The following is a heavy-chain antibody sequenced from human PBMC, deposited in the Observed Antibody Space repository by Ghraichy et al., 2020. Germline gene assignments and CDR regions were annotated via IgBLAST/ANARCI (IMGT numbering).Heavy chain of an antibody. Sequence: SETLSLTCTVSGGSISSYYWSWIRQPPGKGLEWIGYIYYSGSTNYNPSLKSRVTISVDTSKNQFSLKLSSVTAADTAVYYCAGADQLRAYWFDPWGQGTLVTVSS. V-gene: IGHV4-59*01. J-gene: IGHJ5*02. CDR2: IYYSGST. D-gene: IGHD2-2*01. CDR3: AGADQLRAYWFDP. CDR1: GGSISSYY.